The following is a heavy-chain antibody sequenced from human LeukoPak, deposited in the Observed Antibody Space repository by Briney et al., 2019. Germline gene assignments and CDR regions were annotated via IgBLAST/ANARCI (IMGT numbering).Heavy chain of an antibody. D-gene: IGHD3-3*01. CDR2: IYYSGST. V-gene: IGHV4-59*01. CDR3: ARSSLWSGYYDY. CDR1: GGSFSSYY. J-gene: IGHJ4*02. Sequence: PAETLSLTCAVYGGSFSSYYWSWIRQPPGKGLEWIGYIYYSGSTNYNPSLKSRVTISEDTSKNQFSLKLSSVTAADTAVYYCARSSLWSGYYDYWGQGTLVTVSS.